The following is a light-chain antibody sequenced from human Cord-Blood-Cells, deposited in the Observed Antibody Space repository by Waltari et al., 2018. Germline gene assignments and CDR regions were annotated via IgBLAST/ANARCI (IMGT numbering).Light chain of an antibody. V-gene: IGLV2-23*01. CDR3: CSYAGSSTWV. CDR2: EGS. Sequence: QSALPQPASVSGSPGQSITIPCPGTSSDVGSYNLASWYQQHPGKAPKPMIYEGSKRPSGVSNRFSGSKSGNTASLTISGLQAEDEADYYCCSYAGSSTWVFGGGTKLTVL. J-gene: IGLJ3*02. CDR1: SSDVGSYNL.